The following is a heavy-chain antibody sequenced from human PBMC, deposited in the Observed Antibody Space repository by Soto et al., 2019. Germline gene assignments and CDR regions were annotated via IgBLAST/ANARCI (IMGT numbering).Heavy chain of an antibody. D-gene: IGHD3-3*01. Sequence: ASVKVSCKASGYTFTSYAMHWVRQAPGQRLEWMGWINAGNGNTKYSQKFQGRVTFTRDTSASTAYMELSSLRSEDTAVYYCARGRPPYDFWSGYSVPPDYYGMDVWGQGTTVTVSS. V-gene: IGHV1-3*01. J-gene: IGHJ6*02. CDR1: GYTFTSYA. CDR3: ARGRPPYDFWSGYSVPPDYYGMDV. CDR2: INAGNGNT.